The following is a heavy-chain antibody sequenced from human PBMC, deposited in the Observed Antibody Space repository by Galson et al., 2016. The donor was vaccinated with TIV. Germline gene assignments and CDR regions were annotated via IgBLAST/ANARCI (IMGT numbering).Heavy chain of an antibody. CDR1: GFSFSTYA. Sequence: SLRLSCAASGFSFSTYAMTWVRQAPGKGLEWVSSINTNGIGYYADPVKGRFTIPRDDSKNTFYLQLNSLRVEDTAVYYCARGSDCFDWGQGTLVTV. V-gene: IGHV3-23*05. CDR3: ARGSDCFD. D-gene: IGHD2-21*01. CDR2: INTNGIG. J-gene: IGHJ4*02.